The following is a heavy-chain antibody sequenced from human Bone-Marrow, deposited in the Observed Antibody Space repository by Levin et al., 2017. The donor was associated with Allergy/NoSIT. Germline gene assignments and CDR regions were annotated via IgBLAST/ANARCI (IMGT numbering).Heavy chain of an antibody. V-gene: IGHV3-9*01. CDR3: IKDVRVYFYAMDV. CDR1: GFTFDDYA. Sequence: SLKISCAASGFTFDDYAMHWVRQAPGKGLEWVSGINWNSGSIGYADSVKGRFTISRDNAKNSLYLQMDSLRVEDTALYYCIKDVRVYFYAMDVWGQGTTVSVSS. J-gene: IGHJ6*02. CDR2: INWNSGSI.